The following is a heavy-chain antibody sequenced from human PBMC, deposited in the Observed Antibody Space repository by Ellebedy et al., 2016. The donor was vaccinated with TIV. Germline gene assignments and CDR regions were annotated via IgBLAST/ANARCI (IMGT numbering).Heavy chain of an antibody. CDR3: ARDPVYHDTPSFDY. CDR1: GYTFRNYG. D-gene: IGHD3-22*01. V-gene: IGHV1-18*01. Sequence: AASVKVSCKTSGYTFRNYGINWVRQAPGQGLEWMGWISGHNGNTNYVQNLQGRVTMTTDTSTSTAYMELRRLRPDDTAVYYCARDPVYHDTPSFDYWGQGTLVTVSS. J-gene: IGHJ4*02. CDR2: ISGHNGNT.